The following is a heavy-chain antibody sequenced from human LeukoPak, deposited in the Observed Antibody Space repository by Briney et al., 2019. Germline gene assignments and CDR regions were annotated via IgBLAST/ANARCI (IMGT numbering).Heavy chain of an antibody. CDR3: ARDQIVGATIDY. CDR2: ISYDGSNK. D-gene: IGHD1-26*01. CDR1: GFTFSSYA. J-gene: IGHJ4*02. Sequence: GGSLRLSCAASGFTFSSYAMHWVRQTPGKGLEWVAVISYDGSNKYYADSVKGRFAISRDNSKNTLYLQMNSLRAEDTAVYYCARDQIVGATIDYWGQGTLVTVSS. V-gene: IGHV3-30*09.